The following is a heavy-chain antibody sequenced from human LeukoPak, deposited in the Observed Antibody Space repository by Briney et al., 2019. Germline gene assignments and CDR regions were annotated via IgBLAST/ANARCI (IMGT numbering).Heavy chain of an antibody. CDR3: ARDGHFDY. J-gene: IGHJ4*02. CDR2: INPNSGGT. Sequence: ASVKVSCKSSGYTFTGYNMRWLRQAPGQGLEWMGWINPNSGGTNYAQKFQGRVTMTRDTSISTAYMELSRLRSDDTAVYYCARDGHFDYWGQGTLVTVSS. CDR1: GYTFTGYN. V-gene: IGHV1-2*02.